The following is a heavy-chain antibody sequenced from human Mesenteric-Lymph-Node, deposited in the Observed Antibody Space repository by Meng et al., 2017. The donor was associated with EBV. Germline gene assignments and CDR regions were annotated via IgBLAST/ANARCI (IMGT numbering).Heavy chain of an antibody. CDR1: GGSISSGGYY. CDR2: IYYSGST. V-gene: IGHV4-30-4*01. CDR3: ARGATYYYDSGGYFDL. J-gene: IGHJ2*01. D-gene: IGHD3-22*01. Sequence: QVQLQESGPGLVKPSQTLSLTCAVPGGSISSGGYYWSWIRQPPGKGLEWIGYIYYSGSTYYNPSLKSRVTISVDTSKNQFSLKLSSVTAADTAVYYCARGATYYYDSGGYFDLWGRGTLVTVSS.